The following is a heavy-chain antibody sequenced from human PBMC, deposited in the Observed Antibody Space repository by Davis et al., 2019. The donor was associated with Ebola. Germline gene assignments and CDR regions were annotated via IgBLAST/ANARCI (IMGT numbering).Heavy chain of an antibody. D-gene: IGHD2-15*01. J-gene: IGHJ5*02. CDR3: ARGNRNCSGEICANWLDP. V-gene: IGHV3-23*01. CDR2: ISGSGSST. Sequence: GESLKISCAASGFTFSSYVMTWVRQAPGKGLNWVSTISGSGSSTYYADSVKGRFTISRDKSKNTMYLQMNSLRVEDTAVYYCARGNRNCSGEICANWLDPWGQGTLVTVSS. CDR1: GFTFSSYV.